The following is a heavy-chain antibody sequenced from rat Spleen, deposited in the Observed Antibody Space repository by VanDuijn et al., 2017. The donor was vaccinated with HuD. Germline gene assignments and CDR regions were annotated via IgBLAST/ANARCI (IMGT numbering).Heavy chain of an antibody. CDR2: ISTGGST. CDR3: VRQDTSGYSNWFTY. J-gene: IGHJ3*01. D-gene: IGHD4-3*01. CDR1: GFTFSNYY. V-gene: IGHV5-25*01. Sequence: EVQLVESGGGLVQPGRSLKLSCAASGFTFSNYYMAWVRQAPTKGLEWVASISTGGSTYYPDSVKGRFTISRDNAKSTLYLQMNSLRSEDTVTYYCVRQDTSGYSNWFTYWGQGTLVTVSS.